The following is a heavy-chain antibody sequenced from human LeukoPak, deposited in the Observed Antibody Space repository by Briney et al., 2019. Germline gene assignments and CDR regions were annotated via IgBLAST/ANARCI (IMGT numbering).Heavy chain of an antibody. CDR1: RGTFSNYA. Sequence: ASVKVSCKASRGTFSNYAISWVRQAPGQGLEWVGGIIPIFGTTSYAQKFQGRVTITADESTSTAYMELSSLRAEDTAVYYCARYYDILTGYYFFDYWGQGTLVTVSS. CDR3: ARYYDILTGYYFFDY. CDR2: IIPIFGTT. J-gene: IGHJ4*02. D-gene: IGHD3-9*01. V-gene: IGHV1-69*13.